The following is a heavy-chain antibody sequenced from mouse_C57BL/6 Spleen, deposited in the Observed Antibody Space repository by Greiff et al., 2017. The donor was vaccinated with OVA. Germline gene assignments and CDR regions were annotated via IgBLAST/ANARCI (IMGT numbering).Heavy chain of an antibody. V-gene: IGHV1-15*01. J-gene: IGHJ2*01. Sequence: QVQLQQSGAELVRPGASVTLSCKASGYTFTDYEMHWVKQTPVHGLEWIGAIDPETGGTAYNQKFKGKAILTADKSSSTAYMELRSLTSEDSAVYYCTRGDWDFGYWGQGTTLTVSS. CDR3: TRGDWDFGY. D-gene: IGHD4-1*01. CDR1: GYTFTDYE. CDR2: IDPETGGT.